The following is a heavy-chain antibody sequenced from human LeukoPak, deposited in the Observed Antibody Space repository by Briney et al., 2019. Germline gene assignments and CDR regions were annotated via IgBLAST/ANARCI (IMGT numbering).Heavy chain of an antibody. D-gene: IGHD3-22*01. V-gene: IGHV3-33*01. CDR3: ARDGGYYYTLGAFDI. CDR2: IWYDGSNK. CDR1: GFTFSSYG. J-gene: IGHJ3*02. Sequence: GRSLRLSCAASGFTFSSYGMHWVRQAPGKGLEWVAVIWYDGSNKYYADSVKGRFTISRDNSKHTLYLQMNSMRAEDTAVYYCARDGGYYYTLGAFDIWGQGTMVTVSS.